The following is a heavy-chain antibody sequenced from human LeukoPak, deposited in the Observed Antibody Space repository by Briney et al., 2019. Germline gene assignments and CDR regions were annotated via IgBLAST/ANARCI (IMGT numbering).Heavy chain of an antibody. CDR2: IYSGGST. CDR3: ARDDIVVVPAATTVYYYYYGMDV. D-gene: IGHD2-2*01. V-gene: IGHV3-53*01. CDR1: GFTVSSNY. J-gene: IGHJ6*02. Sequence: AGGSLRLSCAASGFTVSSNYMSWVRQAPGKGLEWVSVIYSGGSTYYADSVKGRFTISRDNSKNTLYLQMNSLRAEDTAVYYCARDDIVVVPAATTVYYYYYGMDVWGQGTTVTVSS.